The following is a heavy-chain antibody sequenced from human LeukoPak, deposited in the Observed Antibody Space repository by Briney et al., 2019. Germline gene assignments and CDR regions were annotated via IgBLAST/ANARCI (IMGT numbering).Heavy chain of an antibody. CDR1: GYTFTSFG. CDR3: TRDHCRGDNCPSFDY. V-gene: IGHV1-18*04. CDR2: IGAYNGDT. Sequence: ASVKVSCKPSGYTFTSFGISWVRQAPGQGLEWMGWIGAYNGDTNYAQKFQGRVTMTTETSTSTAYMDLRSLRSDDTAVYYCTRDHCRGDNCPSFDYWGQGTLVTVSS. J-gene: IGHJ4*02. D-gene: IGHD2-15*01.